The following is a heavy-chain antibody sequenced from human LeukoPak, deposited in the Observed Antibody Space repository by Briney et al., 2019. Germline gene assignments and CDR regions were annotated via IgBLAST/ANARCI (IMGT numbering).Heavy chain of an antibody. CDR1: GGSISSGGYY. D-gene: IGHD5-12*01. J-gene: IGHJ5*02. CDR3: ASIYSGYDTDWFDP. Sequence: PSQTLSLTCTVSGGSISSGGYYWSWTRQHPGKGLEWIGYIYYSGSTYYNPSLKSRVTISVDTSKNQFSLKLSSVTAADTAVYYCASIYSGYDTDWFDPWGQGTLVTVSS. V-gene: IGHV4-31*03. CDR2: IYYSGST.